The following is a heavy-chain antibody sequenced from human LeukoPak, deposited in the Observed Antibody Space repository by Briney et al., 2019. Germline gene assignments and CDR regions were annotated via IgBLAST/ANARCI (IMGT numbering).Heavy chain of an antibody. J-gene: IGHJ6*03. CDR3: ARGHRNTMVRGVIRYYYMDV. Sequence: GGSLRLSCAASGFTGFTFSTYTMNWVRQAPGKGLEWVSSISDSSTYIYYADSVKGRFTISRDNARNSLYLQMNSLRAEDTAVYYCARGHRNTMVRGVIRYYYMDVWGKGTTVTISS. D-gene: IGHD3-10*01. V-gene: IGHV3-21*01. CDR2: ISDSSTYI. CDR1: GFTGFTFSTYT.